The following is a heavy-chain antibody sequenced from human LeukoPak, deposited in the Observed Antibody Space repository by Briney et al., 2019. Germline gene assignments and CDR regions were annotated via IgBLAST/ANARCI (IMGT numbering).Heavy chain of an antibody. J-gene: IGHJ3*02. CDR1: GYTFTSYG. D-gene: IGHD2-15*01. Sequence: ASVKVSCKASGYTFTSYGISWVRQAPGQGLEWMGWISAYNGNTTYAQKLQGRVTMTTDTSTSTAYMELRSLRSDDTAVYYCARPDPYCSGGSCSPHPSAFDIWGQGTMVTVSS. CDR3: ARPDPYCSGGSCSPHPSAFDI. V-gene: IGHV1-18*01. CDR2: ISAYNGNT.